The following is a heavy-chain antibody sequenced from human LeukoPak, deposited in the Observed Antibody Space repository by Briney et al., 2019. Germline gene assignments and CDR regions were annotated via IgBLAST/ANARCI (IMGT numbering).Heavy chain of an antibody. Sequence: SETLSLTCTVSGYSISSGYYWGWIRQPPGKGLEWIGNIYPSGTTYYNPSLKTRVTISVDTSKNQFSLKLSSVTAADTAVYYCARRRDGYRANWFDPWGQGTLVTVSS. V-gene: IGHV4-38-2*02. CDR3: ARRRDGYRANWFDP. D-gene: IGHD5-24*01. CDR1: GYSISSGYY. CDR2: IYPSGTT. J-gene: IGHJ5*02.